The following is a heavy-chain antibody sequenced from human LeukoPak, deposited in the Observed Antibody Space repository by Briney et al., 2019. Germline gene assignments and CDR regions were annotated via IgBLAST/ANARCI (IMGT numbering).Heavy chain of an antibody. D-gene: IGHD6-13*01. J-gene: IGHJ4*02. Sequence: ASVKVSCKASGYTFTTYEINWVRQATGQGLEWMGWMNPNSGNTGSAQKFQGRVTMTRNTSISTAYMELSSLRSEDTAVYYCARIAAPGNRRLNYWGQGTLVTVSS. CDR1: GYTFTTYE. CDR3: ARIAAPGNRRLNY. CDR2: MNPNSGNT. V-gene: IGHV1-8*01.